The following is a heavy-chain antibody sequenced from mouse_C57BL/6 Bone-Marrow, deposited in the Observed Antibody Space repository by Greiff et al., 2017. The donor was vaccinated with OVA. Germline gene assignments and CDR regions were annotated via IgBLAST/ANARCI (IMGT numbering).Heavy chain of an antibody. V-gene: IGHV1-26*01. J-gene: IGHJ2*01. CDR2: INPNNGGT. CDR3: ARKKGLRRRYFDY. D-gene: IGHD2-4*01. Sequence: VQLQQSGPELVKPGASVKISCKASGYTFTDYYMNWVKQSHGKSLEWIGDINPNNGGTSYNQKFKGKATLTVDKSSSTAYMELRSLTSEDSAVYDCARKKGLRRRYFDYWGQGTTLTVSS. CDR1: GYTFTDYY.